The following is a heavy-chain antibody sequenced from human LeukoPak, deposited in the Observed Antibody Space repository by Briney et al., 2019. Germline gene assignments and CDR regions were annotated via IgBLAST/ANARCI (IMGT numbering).Heavy chain of an antibody. CDR2: ISWNSGSI. CDR3: ARMQSVRDMGFGG. Sequence: GGSLRLSCAASGFTFDDYAMHWVRQAPGKGLEWVSGISWNSGSIGYADSVKGRFTISRDNAKNSLYLQMNSLRAEDTALYYCARMQSVRDMGFGGWGQGTLVTVSS. CDR1: GFTFDDYA. J-gene: IGHJ4*02. V-gene: IGHV3-9*01. D-gene: IGHD3-10*01.